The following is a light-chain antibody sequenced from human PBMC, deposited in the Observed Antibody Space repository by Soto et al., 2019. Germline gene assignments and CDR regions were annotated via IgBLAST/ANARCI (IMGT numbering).Light chain of an antibody. CDR3: MQSLQTPIT. CDR1: RRLLQSNGYNY. Sequence: DIVLTQSPLTLPVSLGEPASISCRASRRLLQSNGYNYLDWFLQKPGQSPQLLVYLDSNRASGVPGRFRGSGSGTDLTLKISRGEAEDVGVYYCMQSLQTPITFGQGTRLEI. J-gene: IGKJ2*01. CDR2: LDS. V-gene: IGKV2-28*01.